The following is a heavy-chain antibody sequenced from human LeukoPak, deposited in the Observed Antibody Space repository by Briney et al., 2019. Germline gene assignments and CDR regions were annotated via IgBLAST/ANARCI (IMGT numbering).Heavy chain of an antibody. CDR2: ISYDGINK. CDR1: GFTFSSYA. V-gene: IGHV3-30-3*01. CDR3: SGGHCPWLVQKFDF. Sequence: GGSLRLSCAASGFTFSSYAMHWVRQAPGKGLEWVALISYDGINKYYPDSVKGRFTISRDNSKNTLYLQMNSLKTEDTAVYYCSGGHCPWLVQKFDFLGQGTL. D-gene: IGHD5-12*01. J-gene: IGHJ4*02.